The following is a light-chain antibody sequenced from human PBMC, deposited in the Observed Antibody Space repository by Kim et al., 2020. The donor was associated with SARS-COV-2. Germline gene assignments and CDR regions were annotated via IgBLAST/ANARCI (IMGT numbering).Light chain of an antibody. V-gene: IGLV6-57*04. Sequence: NFMLTQPHSVSESPGETVTISCTRSSGSIASHYVQWYQQRPGSAPTTVIYEDNQRPSGVPDRFSGSIDSSSNSASLTISGLKTEDEAEYYCHSYDSSNYVFGTGTQLTVL. J-gene: IGLJ1*01. CDR2: EDN. CDR3: HSYDSSNYV. CDR1: SGSIASHY.